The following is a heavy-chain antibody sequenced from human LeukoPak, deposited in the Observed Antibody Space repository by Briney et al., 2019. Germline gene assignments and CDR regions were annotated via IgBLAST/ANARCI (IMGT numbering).Heavy chain of an antibody. J-gene: IGHJ4*02. CDR2: ISGDNRDT. D-gene: IGHD6-13*01. CDR1: GYSIRNYG. Sequence: AASVKVCCKASGYSIRNYGLTWVRQVPGQGLEWMGWISGDNRDTDSAEKFQGRLTMTTDTSTSTAYMDLRSLRSDDTGIYYCARLIRAAALIDYWGQGSLVNVSS. CDR3: ARLIRAAALIDY. V-gene: IGHV1-18*01.